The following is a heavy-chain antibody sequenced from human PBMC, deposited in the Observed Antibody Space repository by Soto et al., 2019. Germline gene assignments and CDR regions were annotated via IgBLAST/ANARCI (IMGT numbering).Heavy chain of an antibody. V-gene: IGHV1-18*01. J-gene: IGHJ3*02. CDR1: GYTFTSYG. D-gene: IGHD3-9*01. CDR2: ISAYNGNT. Sequence: QVQLVQSGAEVKKPGASVKVSCKASGYTFTSYGISWVRQAPGQGLEWMGWISAYNGNTNYAQKIQGRVTMTTDTSTSTAYMDRRRLRSDDTAVYYCAGDYDILTGYHPDAFDIWGQGTMVTVSS. CDR3: AGDYDILTGYHPDAFDI.